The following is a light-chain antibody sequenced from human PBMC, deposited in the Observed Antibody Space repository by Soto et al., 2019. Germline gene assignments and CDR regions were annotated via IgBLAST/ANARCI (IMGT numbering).Light chain of an antibody. J-gene: IGKJ2*01. Sequence: DIQMTQSPSSVSASVGDRVTITCRASQAISSRLAWYQQKPGKAPKLLIYAASTLQSGVPSRFSGSGSGTDFTLTINSLQPEDFATYYCQQAYGFPPTFGHGTRLEIK. V-gene: IGKV1-12*01. CDR3: QQAYGFPPT. CDR2: AAS. CDR1: QAISSR.